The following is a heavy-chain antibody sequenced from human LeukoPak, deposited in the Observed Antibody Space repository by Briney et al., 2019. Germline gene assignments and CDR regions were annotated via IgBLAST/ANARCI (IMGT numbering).Heavy chain of an antibody. V-gene: IGHV1-2*04. CDR3: ARGAIMVRGVTPTFDY. Sequence: ASVKVSCKASGYTFTGYYMHWVRQAPGQGLEWMGWINPNSGGTNYAQKFQGWVTMTRDTSISTAYMELSRLRSDDAAVYYCARGAIMVRGVTPTFDYWGQGGLVTVSS. CDR2: INPNSGGT. D-gene: IGHD3-10*01. CDR1: GYTFTGYY. J-gene: IGHJ4*02.